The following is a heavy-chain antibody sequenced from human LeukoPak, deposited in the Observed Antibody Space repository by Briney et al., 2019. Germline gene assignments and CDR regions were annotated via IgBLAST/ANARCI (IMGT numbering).Heavy chain of an antibody. V-gene: IGHV4-4*02. D-gene: IGHD3-3*01. CDR3: AREGGFYRPLDY. J-gene: IGHJ4*02. CDR2: VHLDGRT. CDR1: GGSISSTNW. Sequence: PSGTLSLICGVSGGSISSTNWWTWVRQPPGKGLEWIGVVHLDGRTNYNPSLESRLTMSVDLSENHISLRLTSVTAADTAVYYCAREGGFYRPLDYSGQGTLVTVSS.